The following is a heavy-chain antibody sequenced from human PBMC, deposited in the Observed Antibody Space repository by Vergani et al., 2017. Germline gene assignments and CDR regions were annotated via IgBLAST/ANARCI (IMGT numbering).Heavy chain of an antibody. Sequence: EVRLLESGGALVQPGKSLRLSCTTPGFTFGDFAMAWVRQAPGKGLEWVSTISLTGQNTHYADSVRGRFTISRDNSKNTLYLQMNSLTVDDTAFYYCTKDVGVIMFDYWGPGTLVTVSS. CDR1: GFTFGDFA. CDR3: TKDVGVIMFDY. CDR2: ISLTGQNT. V-gene: IGHV3-23*01. D-gene: IGHD3-10*01. J-gene: IGHJ4*02.